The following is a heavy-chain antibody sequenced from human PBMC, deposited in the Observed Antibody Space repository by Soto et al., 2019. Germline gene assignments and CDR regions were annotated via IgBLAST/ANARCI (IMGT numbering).Heavy chain of an antibody. D-gene: IGHD4-4*01. CDR2: ISYDGSNK. V-gene: IGHV3-30*03. CDR3: ARDFSVTTTGPDY. CDR1: GFTFSSYG. J-gene: IGHJ4*02. Sequence: GGSLRLSCAASGFTFSSYGMHWVRQAPGKGLEWVAVISYDGSNKYYADSVKGRFTISRDNSKNTLYLQMNSLRAEDTAVYYCARDFSVTTTGPDYWGQGTLVTVSS.